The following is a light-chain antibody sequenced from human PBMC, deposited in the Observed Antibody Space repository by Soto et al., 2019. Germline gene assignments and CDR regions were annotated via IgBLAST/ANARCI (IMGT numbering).Light chain of an antibody. V-gene: IGLV1-44*01. Sequence: QSVLTQPPSASGTPGQRVTISCSGTYSNFGSNPVTWYRQLPGTAPKLLIYNNDQRPSGVPGRYSGSKSGTSASLAISGLQSEDEADYFCCSYEGTYTSFVFGTGTKLTVL. CDR3: CSYEGTYTSFV. CDR2: NND. J-gene: IGLJ1*01. CDR1: YSNFGSNP.